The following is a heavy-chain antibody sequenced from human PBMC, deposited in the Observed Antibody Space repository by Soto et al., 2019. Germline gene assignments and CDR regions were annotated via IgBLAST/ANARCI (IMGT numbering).Heavy chain of an antibody. CDR3: ARDHIVYCSGGSCFYV. V-gene: IGHV4-31*03. Sequence: SETLSLTCTVSGGSISSGGYYWSWIRQHPGKGLEWIGYIYYSGSTYYNPSLKSRVTISVDTSKNQFSLELSSVTAADTAVYYCARDHIVYCSGGSCFYVWGQGTLVIVSS. CDR2: IYYSGST. D-gene: IGHD2-15*01. CDR1: GGSISSGGYY. J-gene: IGHJ4*02.